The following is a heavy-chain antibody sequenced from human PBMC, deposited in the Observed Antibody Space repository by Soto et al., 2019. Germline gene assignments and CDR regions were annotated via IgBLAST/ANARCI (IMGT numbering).Heavy chain of an antibody. J-gene: IGHJ4*02. V-gene: IGHV1-18*01. Sequence: QVQLVQSGAEVKKPGASVKVSCKASGYTFTSYGISWVRQAPGQGLERMGWISAYNGNTNYAQKLQGRVTMTTDTSTSTAYMEMRSLRSDDTDVYYCARTYYYDSSGYYRDYYFDYWGQGTLVTVSS. D-gene: IGHD3-22*01. CDR2: ISAYNGNT. CDR3: ARTYYYDSSGYYRDYYFDY. CDR1: GYTFTSYG.